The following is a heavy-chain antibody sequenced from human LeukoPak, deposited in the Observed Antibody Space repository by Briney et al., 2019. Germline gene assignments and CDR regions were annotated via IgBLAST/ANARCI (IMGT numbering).Heavy chain of an antibody. D-gene: IGHD2-15*01. Sequence: PGGSLRLSCAASEFTFNTYSMNWVRQAPGKGLEWVSSISSSSDYIYYADSVKGRFTIFRDSAKNSLYLQMNSLRAEDTAVYYCARDEGFCSGGRCHISGFDYWGQGILVTVSS. CDR3: ARDEGFCSGGRCHISGFDY. CDR1: EFTFNTYS. CDR2: ISSSSDYI. V-gene: IGHV3-21*03. J-gene: IGHJ4*02.